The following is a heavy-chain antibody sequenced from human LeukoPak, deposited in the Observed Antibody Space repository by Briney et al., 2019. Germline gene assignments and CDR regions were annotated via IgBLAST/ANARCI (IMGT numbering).Heavy chain of an antibody. J-gene: IGHJ4*02. D-gene: IGHD6-13*01. CDR1: GFTFSSYG. CDR3: AKDHVGTWSALDY. Sequence: GGSLRLSCAASGFTFSSYGMHWVRQAPGKGLEWVAFIRYDGSDKYYADSVKGRFILSRDNSRNTLSLEMNSLRAEDTAVYYCAKDHVGTWSALDYWGQGTLVTVSS. V-gene: IGHV3-30*02. CDR2: IRYDGSDK.